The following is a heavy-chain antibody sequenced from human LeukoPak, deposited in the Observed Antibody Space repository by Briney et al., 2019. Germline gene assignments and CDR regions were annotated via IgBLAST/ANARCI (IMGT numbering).Heavy chain of an antibody. CDR3: ARGRSRVTIFGVALNWLDS. Sequence: PSGTLSLTCAVYGGSFSNYDWTWIRQPPGKGLEWIGEIHHSGRTNYNPSLKSRITISADTSKKQFSLRLSSVTAADTAVYYCARGRSRVTIFGVALNWLDSWGQGNLVTVSS. CDR1: GGSFSNYD. V-gene: IGHV4-34*01. D-gene: IGHD3-3*01. J-gene: IGHJ5*01. CDR2: IHHSGRT.